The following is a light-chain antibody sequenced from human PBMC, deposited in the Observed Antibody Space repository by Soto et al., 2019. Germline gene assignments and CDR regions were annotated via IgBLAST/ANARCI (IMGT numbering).Light chain of an antibody. CDR3: QTWGTGIRV. V-gene: IGLV4-69*01. CDR2: LNSDDSH. CDR1: SGHSSYA. Sequence: QAVVTQSPSASASLGASVKLTCTLSSGHSSYAIAWHQQQPEKGPRYLMKLNSDDSHSKGDGIPDRFSGSSSGAERYLTISSLQSEDEADYYCQTWGTGIRVFGGGTKLTVL. J-gene: IGLJ3*02.